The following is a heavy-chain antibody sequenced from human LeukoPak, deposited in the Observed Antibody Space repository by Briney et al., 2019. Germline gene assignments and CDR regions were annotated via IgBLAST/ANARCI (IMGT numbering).Heavy chain of an antibody. V-gene: IGHV4-39*07. Sequence: SETLSLTCTVSGGSISSSSYYWGWIRQPPGKGLEWIGSIYYSGSTYYNPSLKSRVTISVDTSKNQFSLKLSSVTAADTAVYYRARDPGEPFGELSFDYWGQGTLVTVSS. CDR3: ARDPGEPFGELSFDY. D-gene: IGHD3-16*02. CDR2: IYYSGST. J-gene: IGHJ4*02. CDR1: GGSISSSSYY.